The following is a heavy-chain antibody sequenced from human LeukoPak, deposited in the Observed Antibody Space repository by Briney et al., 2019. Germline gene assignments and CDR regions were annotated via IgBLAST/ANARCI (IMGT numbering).Heavy chain of an antibody. CDR3: ARDVSSYEYVWGSYRSDGMDV. CDR1: GFSFSTYA. J-gene: IGHJ6*02. D-gene: IGHD3-16*02. Sequence: PGRSLRLSCSASGFSFSTYAMHWVRLAPGKGLDWVAVVGHDGGKKYYSDSVEGRFTISRDNSKDIVYLSMTSLRAEDTAVYYCARDVSSYEYVWGSYRSDGMDVWGQGTTVTVSS. CDR2: VGHDGGKK. V-gene: IGHV3-30-3*01.